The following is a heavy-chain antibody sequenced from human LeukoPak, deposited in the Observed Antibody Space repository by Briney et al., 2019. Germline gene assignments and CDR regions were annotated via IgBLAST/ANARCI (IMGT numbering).Heavy chain of an antibody. CDR3: ARDSRSGSFDY. V-gene: IGHV3-13*01. Sequence: GGSLRLSCVASGFTFSSFDMHWVRQAAGKGLEWVSSIGVAGDTYSPDPVKCRFTISRENARNSLYLQMNSLRDGDTAVYYCARDSRSGSFDYWGQGTLVTVSS. J-gene: IGHJ4*02. D-gene: IGHD3-22*01. CDR1: GFTFSSFD. CDR2: IGVAGDT.